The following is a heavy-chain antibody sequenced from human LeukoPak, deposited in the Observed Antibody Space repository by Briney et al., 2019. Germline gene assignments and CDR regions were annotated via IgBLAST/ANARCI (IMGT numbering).Heavy chain of an antibody. CDR3: VRGGVYDYDSSGYLW. V-gene: IGHV1-2*02. Sequence: ASVKVSCKASGHTFTGYYMHWVRQAPGQGLEWMGWINPNSGGTNYAQKFQGRVTMTRDTSISTAYMELSRLRSDDTAVYYCVRGGVYDYDSSGYLWWGQGTLVTVSS. D-gene: IGHD3-22*01. CDR2: INPNSGGT. J-gene: IGHJ4*02. CDR1: GHTFTGYY.